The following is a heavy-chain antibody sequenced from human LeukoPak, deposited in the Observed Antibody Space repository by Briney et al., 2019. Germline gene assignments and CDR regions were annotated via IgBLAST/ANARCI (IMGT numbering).Heavy chain of an antibody. J-gene: IGHJ4*02. V-gene: IGHV3-7*01. Sequence: RGSLRLSCAASGFNLSSYWIGWVRQVPGKGPGWVANIKQEGSDKYYVDSVEGRFTIPRDNAKNSLYLQMNSLRGEDTAVYYCARSKLLGYWGQGTLVTVSS. D-gene: IGHD1-26*01. CDR3: ARSKLLGY. CDR1: GFNLSSYW. CDR2: IKQEGSDK.